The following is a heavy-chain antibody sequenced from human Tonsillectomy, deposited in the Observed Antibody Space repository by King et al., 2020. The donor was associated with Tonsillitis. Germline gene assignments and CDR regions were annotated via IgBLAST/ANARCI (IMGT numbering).Heavy chain of an antibody. CDR3: ARDHLRAVDCSSTSCYEGAFDI. V-gene: IGHV3-48*03. Sequence: QLVQSGGGLVQPGGSLRLSCAASGFTFSSYEMNWVRQAPGKGLEWVLYISSSGCTIYYADSVKGRFTISRDNAKHSPYLQMNSLRSEDTAVYYCARDHLRAVDCSSTSCYEGAFDIWGQGTMVTVSS. CDR1: GFTFSSYE. J-gene: IGHJ3*02. CDR2: ISSSGCTI. D-gene: IGHD2-2*01.